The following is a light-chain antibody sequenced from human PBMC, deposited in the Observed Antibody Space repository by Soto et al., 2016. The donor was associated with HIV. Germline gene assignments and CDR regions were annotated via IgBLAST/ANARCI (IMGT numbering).Light chain of an antibody. CDR2: KAS. V-gene: IGKV1-5*03. Sequence: DIQMTQSPSTLSASVGDRVTITCRASQSINSWLAWYQQKAGKAPKLLIYKASSLESGVPSRFSGSGSGTEFTLTISSLQPDDFATYYCQRYNSYSRTFGQGTKVEIK. J-gene: IGKJ1*01. CDR3: QRYNSYSRT. CDR1: QSINSW.